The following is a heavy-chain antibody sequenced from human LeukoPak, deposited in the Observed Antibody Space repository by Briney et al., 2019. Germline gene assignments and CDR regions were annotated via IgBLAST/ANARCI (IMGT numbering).Heavy chain of an antibody. CDR1: GYTFTGYY. V-gene: IGHV1-2*02. Sequence: GASVKVSCKASGYTFTGYYMHWVRQAPGQGLEWMGWINPNSGGTNYAQKFQGRVTMTRDTSISTAYMELSRLRSDDTAVYYCARDQEPYYYGSGNFRGFDYWGQGTLVTVSS. CDR3: ARDQEPYYYGSGNFRGFDY. CDR2: INPNSGGT. D-gene: IGHD3-10*01. J-gene: IGHJ4*02.